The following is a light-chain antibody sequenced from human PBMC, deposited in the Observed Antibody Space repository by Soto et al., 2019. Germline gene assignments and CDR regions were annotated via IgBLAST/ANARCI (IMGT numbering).Light chain of an antibody. CDR2: GAS. Sequence: EIVMTQSPATLSVSPGERATFSCRASQSVSSNLAWYQQKPGQAPRLLIYGASIRATGIPARFSGSGSGTEFTLTISTLQSEDFAVYYCQQYGSSPITFGQGTRLEI. CDR3: QQYGSSPIT. CDR1: QSVSSN. J-gene: IGKJ5*01. V-gene: IGKV3-15*01.